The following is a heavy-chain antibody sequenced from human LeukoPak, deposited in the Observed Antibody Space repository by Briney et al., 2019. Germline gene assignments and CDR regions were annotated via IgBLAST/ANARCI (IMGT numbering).Heavy chain of an antibody. V-gene: IGHV3-48*02. D-gene: IGHD2-15*01. CDR1: GFSFSTYS. CDR2: ITSSSRTI. Sequence: PGGSLRLSCTASGFSFSTYSMNWVRQAPGKGLEWVSYITSSSRTIYYADSVKGRFTISRDNAKNSLYLQMNSLGDEDTAVYYCARDGGGDFWGQGTLVTVSS. J-gene: IGHJ4*02. CDR3: ARDGGGDF.